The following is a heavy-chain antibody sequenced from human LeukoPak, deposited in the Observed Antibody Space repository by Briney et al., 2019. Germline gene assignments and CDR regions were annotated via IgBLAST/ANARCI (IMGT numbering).Heavy chain of an antibody. J-gene: IGHJ3*02. CDR2: ISAYNDNT. V-gene: IGHV1-18*01. D-gene: IGHD3-22*01. Sequence: ASVKVSCNASGYTFTSYGISWVRQPPAQGLEWMGWISAYNDNTSYAQKLKGRVTRTTDTSTSTAYMELRSLRSDDTAVYYCARDLKTYYYDSSGPNAFDIWGQGTMVTVSS. CDR1: GYTFTSYG. CDR3: ARDLKTYYYDSSGPNAFDI.